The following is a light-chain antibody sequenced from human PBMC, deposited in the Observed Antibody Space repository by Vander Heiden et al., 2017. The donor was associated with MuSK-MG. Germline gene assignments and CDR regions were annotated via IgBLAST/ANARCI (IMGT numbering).Light chain of an antibody. V-gene: IGKV3-11*01. J-gene: IGKJ4*01. CDR3: QQRCNWPLT. Sequence: EIVLTQSPATLSLSPGERATLSCRTSQSISSYLAWYQQKAGQAPRLLIYDASNRATGIPARFSGSGSGTDFTLTISSLEPEDFAVYYCQQRCNWPLTFGGGTKVEIK. CDR2: DAS. CDR1: QSISSY.